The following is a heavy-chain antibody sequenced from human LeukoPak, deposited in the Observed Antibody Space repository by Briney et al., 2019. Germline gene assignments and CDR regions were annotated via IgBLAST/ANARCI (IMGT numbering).Heavy chain of an antibody. J-gene: IGHJ4*02. Sequence: SETLSLTCTVSGASISSYYWNWIRQPPGKGLEWIGSTYYSGSTDYNPSLKSRVTISVDTSKNQFSLKLSSVTAADTAVYYCARQETYSSSWYTGGYFDYWGQGTLVTVSS. CDR1: GASISSYY. CDR2: TYYSGST. CDR3: ARQETYSSSWYTGGYFDY. D-gene: IGHD6-13*01. V-gene: IGHV4-59*08.